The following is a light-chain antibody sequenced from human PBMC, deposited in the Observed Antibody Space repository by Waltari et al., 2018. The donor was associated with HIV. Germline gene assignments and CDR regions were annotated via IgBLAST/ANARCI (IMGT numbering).Light chain of an antibody. J-gene: IGLJ3*02. CDR3: SSYTSSTWV. V-gene: IGLV2-14*03. CDR2: DVS. Sequence: QSALTQPASVSGSPGQSITISCTGTSSYVGGYNYVSWYQQHPGKAPKRMIYDVSNRPSGVSNRFSGSKSGNTASLTISGLQAEDEADYYCSSYTSSTWVFGGGTKLTVL. CDR1: SSYVGGYNY.